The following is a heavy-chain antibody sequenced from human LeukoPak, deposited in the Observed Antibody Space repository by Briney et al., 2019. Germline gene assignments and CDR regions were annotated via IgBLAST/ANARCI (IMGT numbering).Heavy chain of an antibody. J-gene: IGHJ6*02. D-gene: IGHD6-19*01. CDR1: GGTFSSYA. Sequence: SVKVSCKASGGTFSSYAISWVRQAPGQGLEWMGGIIPIFGTANYAQKFQGRVTITADESTSTAYMELSSLRSEDTAVYYCARDGALNSSGWKDYYYGMDVWGQGTTVTVSS. CDR2: IIPIFGTA. V-gene: IGHV1-69*13. CDR3: ARDGALNSSGWKDYYYGMDV.